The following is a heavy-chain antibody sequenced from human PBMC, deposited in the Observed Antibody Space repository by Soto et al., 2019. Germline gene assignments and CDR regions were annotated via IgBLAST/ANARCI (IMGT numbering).Heavy chain of an antibody. J-gene: IGHJ3*02. Sequence: GASVKLSCKASGGTYSSYTISWVRQAPGQGLEWMGRIIPILGIANYAQKFQGRVTITADKSTSTAYMELSSLRSEDTAVYYCARDLRGYYDSSGSDDAFDIWGQGTMVTVSS. CDR2: IIPILGIA. CDR1: GGTYSSYT. CDR3: ARDLRGYYDSSGSDDAFDI. D-gene: IGHD3-22*01. V-gene: IGHV1-69*04.